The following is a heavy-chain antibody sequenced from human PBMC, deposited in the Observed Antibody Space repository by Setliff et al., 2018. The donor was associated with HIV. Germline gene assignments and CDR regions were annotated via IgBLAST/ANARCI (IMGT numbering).Heavy chain of an antibody. J-gene: IGHJ4*02. D-gene: IGHD3-22*01. CDR1: GYTFTDYN. CDR2: INPNSGGT. V-gene: IGHV1-2*02. CDR3: AREKYDNSGRPPPTLKY. Sequence: ASVKVSCKASGYTFTDYNIHWVRQAPGQGLEWMGWINPNSGGTNYAQSFQGRVTMTRDTSISTAYMELIRLRSDDTAVYYCAREKYDNSGRPPPTLKYWGPGTLVTVSS.